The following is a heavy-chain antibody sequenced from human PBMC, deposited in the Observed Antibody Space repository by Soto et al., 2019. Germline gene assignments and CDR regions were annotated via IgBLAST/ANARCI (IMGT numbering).Heavy chain of an antibody. CDR3: SRPPEQRTIDY. J-gene: IGHJ4*01. D-gene: IGHD6-13*01. CDR2: ISVDGGDT. CDR1: GFTLSDYW. V-gene: IGHV3-74*01. Sequence: EVQLVESGGGLVQPGGSLRLSCAASGFTLSDYWMHWVRQVPGKGLLWVSRISVDGGDTTYADSVKGRFTISRDNAKKTVYLQMDTLRAEDTAIYYCSRPPEQRTIDYWGQGSLVNVSS.